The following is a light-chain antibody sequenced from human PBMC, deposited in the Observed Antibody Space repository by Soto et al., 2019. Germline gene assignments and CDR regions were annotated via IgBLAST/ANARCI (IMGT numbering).Light chain of an antibody. V-gene: IGKV1-16*01. CDR2: DAT. Sequence: DIQLNQSPSSLSASVGDRVTIICRASQNINSYLAWFQQEPGKAPKSLIYDATSLQTWVPSRFSGSGSGTDFSLSFSSRQPEYAATYYCQQYERYNPSFGGGTKLEI. J-gene: IGKJ4*01. CDR3: QQYERYNPS. CDR1: QNINSY.